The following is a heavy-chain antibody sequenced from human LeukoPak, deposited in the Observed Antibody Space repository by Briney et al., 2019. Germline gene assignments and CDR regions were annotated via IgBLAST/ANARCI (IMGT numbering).Heavy chain of an antibody. CDR1: GFTFSSYG. CDR2: ITDSGTGT. J-gene: IGHJ4*02. V-gene: IGHV3-23*01. Sequence: GGSLRLSCVASGFTFSSYGVSWVRQARGKGRGWGSGITDSGTGTYYADSVKGRFTISRDNSKNTLYLQMSSLRAEHTAVYYCARTAYNYGTPLNYWGQGTLVTVSS. CDR3: ARTAYNYGTPLNY. D-gene: IGHD5-18*01.